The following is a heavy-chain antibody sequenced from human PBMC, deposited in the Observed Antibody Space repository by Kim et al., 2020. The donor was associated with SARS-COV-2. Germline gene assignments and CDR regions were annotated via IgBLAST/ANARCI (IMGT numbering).Heavy chain of an antibody. CDR1: GGSISSGGYS. Sequence: SETLSLTCAFSGGSISSGGYSWSWIRQPPGKGLEWIGYIYHSGSTYYNPSLKSRVTISVDRSKNQFSLKLSSVTAADTAVYYCARGWSAYSSGHDAFDIWGQGTMVTVSS. J-gene: IGHJ3*02. D-gene: IGHD6-25*01. V-gene: IGHV4-30-2*01. CDR2: IYHSGST. CDR3: ARGWSAYSSGHDAFDI.